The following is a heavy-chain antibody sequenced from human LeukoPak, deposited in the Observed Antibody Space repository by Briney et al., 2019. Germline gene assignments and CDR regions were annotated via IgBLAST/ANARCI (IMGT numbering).Heavy chain of an antibody. V-gene: IGHV4-4*07. CDR2: IYTSGST. Sequence: SETLSLTCTVSGGSISSYYWSWIRQPAGKGLEWIGRIYTSGSTNYNPSLKSRATMSVDTSKNQFSLKLSSVTAADTAVYYCARGNLAVAGTNWFDPWGQGTLVTVSS. J-gene: IGHJ5*02. CDR3: ARGNLAVAGTNWFDP. CDR1: GGSISSYY. D-gene: IGHD6-19*01.